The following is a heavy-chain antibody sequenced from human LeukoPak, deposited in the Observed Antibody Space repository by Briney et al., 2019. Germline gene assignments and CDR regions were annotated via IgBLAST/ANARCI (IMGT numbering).Heavy chain of an antibody. CDR3: ARDPNGDYIGAFDM. Sequence: GGSLRLSCAAAGFTFSNFALMWARQAPGRGLEWVSAIRGADGSTVYADSVKGRFTISRDNSKNTLYLQMIGLRAEDAAVYYCARDPNGDYIGAFDMWGPGTLVTVSS. J-gene: IGHJ3*02. V-gene: IGHV3-23*01. CDR2: IRGADGST. D-gene: IGHD4-17*01. CDR1: GFTFSNFA.